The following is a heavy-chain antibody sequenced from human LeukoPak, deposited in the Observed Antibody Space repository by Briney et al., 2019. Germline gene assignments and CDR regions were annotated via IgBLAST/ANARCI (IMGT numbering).Heavy chain of an antibody. J-gene: IGHJ5*02. Sequence: QSGGSLRLSCAASGFTFSDHNMDWVRQAPGKGLEWVGRIRNKANSYIIEGAASVRGRFTISRDDSKNSLFLQMNSLRAEDTAVYYCARDAGWRLDPWGQGTLVTVSS. CDR3: ARDAGWRLDP. CDR1: GFTFSDHN. V-gene: IGHV3-72*01. D-gene: IGHD3-3*01. CDR2: IRNKANSYII.